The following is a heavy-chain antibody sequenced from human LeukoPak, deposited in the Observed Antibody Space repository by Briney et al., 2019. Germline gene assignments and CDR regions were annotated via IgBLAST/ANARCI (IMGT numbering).Heavy chain of an antibody. D-gene: IGHD3-10*01. J-gene: IGHJ4*02. CDR3: AKEGDYYGSGSYDSYFDY. CDR1: GFTFSSYA. V-gene: IGHV3-23*01. CDR2: VSGSGGST. Sequence: PGGSLRLSCAASGFTFSSYAMSWVRQAPGKGLEWVSAVSGSGGSTYHADSVKGRFTISRDNSKNTLYLQMNSLRAEDTAVYYCAKEGDYYGSGSYDSYFDYWGQGTLVTVSS.